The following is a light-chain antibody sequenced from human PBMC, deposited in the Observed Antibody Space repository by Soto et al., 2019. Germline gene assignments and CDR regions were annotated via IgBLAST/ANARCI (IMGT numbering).Light chain of an antibody. Sequence: QSVLAQPASVSGSPGQSVSISCTGTNSDVGAYNYVSWYQHHPGEAPKIIIFEVTNRPSGVSNRFSGSKSGNTASLTISGLQAEDEADYYCSSYTTSSTRVFGTGTKVTVL. CDR1: NSDVGAYNY. CDR3: SSYTTSSTRV. J-gene: IGLJ1*01. CDR2: EVT. V-gene: IGLV2-14*01.